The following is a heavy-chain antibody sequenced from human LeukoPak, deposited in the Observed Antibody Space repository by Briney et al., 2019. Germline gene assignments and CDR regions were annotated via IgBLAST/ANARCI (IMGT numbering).Heavy chain of an antibody. D-gene: IGHD6-19*01. CDR3: ARGGRAQLAVAGTHNIDY. CDR2: ISSSGSTM. Sequence: HPGGSLRLSCAASGFTFSSYEMNWVRQAPGKGLEWVSYISSSGSTMYYADSVKGRFTISRDNAKNSLYLQMNSLRAEDTAVYYCARGGRAQLAVAGTHNIDYWGQGTLVTVSS. V-gene: IGHV3-48*03. J-gene: IGHJ4*02. CDR1: GFTFSSYE.